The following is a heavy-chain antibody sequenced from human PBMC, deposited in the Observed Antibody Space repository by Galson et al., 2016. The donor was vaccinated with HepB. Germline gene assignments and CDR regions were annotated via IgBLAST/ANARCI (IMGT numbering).Heavy chain of an antibody. CDR2: LYYNDDK. D-gene: IGHD7-27*01. J-gene: IGHJ4*02. CDR3: AHSRRLGVFTLFDS. Sequence: PALVKPTQTLTLTCTFSGFSLNTDAVAVGWIRQPPGKALEWLGLLYYNDDKRYRPSLQSRLTITKASSRDQVVLTMTNMDPVDTASYYCAHSRRLGVFTLFDSWGQGARVTVSS. V-gene: IGHV2-5*01. CDR1: GFSLNTDAVA.